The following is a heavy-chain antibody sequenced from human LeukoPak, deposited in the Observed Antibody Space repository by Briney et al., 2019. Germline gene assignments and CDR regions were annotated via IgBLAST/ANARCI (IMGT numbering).Heavy chain of an antibody. CDR2: IIPIFGTA. Sequence: ASVKVSCKASGGTFSKYAISWVRQAPGQGLEWMGGIIPIFGTANYAQKFQGSVTITADESTSTAYMELSSLRSEDTAVYYCARDLNGEYYYGSGSYGLFDYWGQGTLVAVSS. D-gene: IGHD3-10*01. CDR1: GGTFSKYA. J-gene: IGHJ4*02. V-gene: IGHV1-69*13. CDR3: ARDLNGEYYYGSGSYGLFDY.